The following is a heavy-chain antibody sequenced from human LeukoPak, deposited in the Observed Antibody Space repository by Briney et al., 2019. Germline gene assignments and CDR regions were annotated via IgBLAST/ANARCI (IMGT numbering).Heavy chain of an antibody. V-gene: IGHV1-24*01. CDR2: FDPEDGET. Sequence: ASVKVSCKVSGYTLTELSMHWVRQAPGKGLEWMGGFDPEDGETIYAQKFQGRVTMTEDTSTDTAYMELSSLRSEDTAVYYCARDQGSVSVAPKYYFDYWGQGTLVTVSS. J-gene: IGHJ4*02. CDR1: GYTLTELS. CDR3: ARDQGSVSVAPKYYFDY. D-gene: IGHD5/OR15-5a*01.